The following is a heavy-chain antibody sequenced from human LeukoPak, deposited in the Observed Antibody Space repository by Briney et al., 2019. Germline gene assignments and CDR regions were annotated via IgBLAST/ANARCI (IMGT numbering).Heavy chain of an antibody. CDR2: LSSYNGNT. V-gene: IGHV1-18*01. J-gene: IGHJ6*03. CDR1: GYTFTSYG. D-gene: IGHD3-3*01. Sequence: ASVKVSCKASGYTFTSYGISWVRPAPGQGLEWMGWLSSYNGNTNYAQKFQGRVTMTTDTSTSTAYMDLRSLRSDDTAVYYCARAPRITILGVVTRYYYYMDVWGKGTTVTVSS. CDR3: ARAPRITILGVVTRYYYYMDV.